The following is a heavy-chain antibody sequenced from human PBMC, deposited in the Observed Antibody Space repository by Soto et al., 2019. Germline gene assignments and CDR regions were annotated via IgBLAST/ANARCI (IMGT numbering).Heavy chain of an antibody. CDR1: GASISGFY. V-gene: IGHV4-4*07. CDR2: IYATGTT. J-gene: IGHJ5*02. Sequence: PSETLSLTCTVSGASISGFYWSWIRQSAGKGLEWIGRIYATGTTDYNPSLKSRVMMSVDTYKKQFSLKLRSVTAADTAVYYCVRDGTKTLRDWFDPWGQGISVTVSS. CDR3: VRDGTKTLRDWFDP. D-gene: IGHD1-1*01.